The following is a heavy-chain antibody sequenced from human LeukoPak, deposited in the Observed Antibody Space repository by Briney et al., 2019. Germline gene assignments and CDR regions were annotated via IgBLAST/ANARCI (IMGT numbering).Heavy chain of an antibody. J-gene: IGHJ6*02. CDR2: ISYDGSNK. D-gene: IGHD4-17*01. CDR1: GFTFSSYA. V-gene: IGHV3-30-3*01. Sequence: PGRSLRLSCAASGFTFSSYAMHWVRQAPGKGLEWVAVISYDGSNKYYADSVKGRFTISRDNSKSTLYLQMNSLRAEDTAVYYCARDYGDRPPYYYGMDVWGQGTTVTVSS. CDR3: ARDYGDRPPYYYGMDV.